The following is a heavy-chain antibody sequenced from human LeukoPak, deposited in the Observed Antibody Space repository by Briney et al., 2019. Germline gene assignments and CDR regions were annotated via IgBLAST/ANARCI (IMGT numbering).Heavy chain of an antibody. D-gene: IGHD2/OR15-2a*01. CDR3: ARNIGWFDP. CDR1: GDTFTNYF. V-gene: IGHV1-46*01. Sequence: ASVKVSCKASGDTFTNYFVHWVRQAPGQGPEWMGLIHTSGGSTTYAQKFQGRVTMTGDTSTSTVYMELSSLRSDDTAVYYCARNIGWFDPWGQGTLVTVSS. J-gene: IGHJ5*02. CDR2: IHTSGGST.